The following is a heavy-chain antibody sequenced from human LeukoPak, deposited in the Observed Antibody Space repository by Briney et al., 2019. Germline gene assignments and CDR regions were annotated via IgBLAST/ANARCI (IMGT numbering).Heavy chain of an antibody. D-gene: IGHD2-2*01. CDR2: ISSRISYI. CDR1: GFTFSSYS. CDR3: ARDYCSSTSCYALYYYYMDV. J-gene: IGHJ6*03. Sequence: GGSLRPSCAASGFTFSSYSMNWVRQAPGKGLEWVSSISSRISYIYYADSVKGRFTISRDNAKNSLYLQMNSLRAEDTAVYYCARDYCSSTSCYALYYYYMDVWGKGTTVTVSS. V-gene: IGHV3-21*01.